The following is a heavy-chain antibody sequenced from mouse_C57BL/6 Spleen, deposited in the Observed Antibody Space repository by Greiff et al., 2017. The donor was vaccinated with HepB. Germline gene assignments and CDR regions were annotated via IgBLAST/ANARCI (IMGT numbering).Heavy chain of an antibody. CDR3: ARNSGSSRYYAMDY. V-gene: IGHV5-17*01. CDR1: GFTFSDYG. D-gene: IGHD1-1*01. J-gene: IGHJ4*01. CDR2: ISSGSSTI. Sequence: EVQRVESGGGLVKPGGSLKLSCAASGFTFSDYGMHWVRQAPEKGLEWVAYISSGSSTIYYADTVKGRFTISRDNAKNTLFLQMTSLRSEDTAMYYCARNSGSSRYYAMDYWGQGTSVTVSS.